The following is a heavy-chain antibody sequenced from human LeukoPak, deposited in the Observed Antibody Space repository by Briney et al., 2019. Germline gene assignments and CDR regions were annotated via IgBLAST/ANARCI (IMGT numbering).Heavy chain of an antibody. J-gene: IGHJ4*02. V-gene: IGHV4-59*08. CDR3: AGGPWRGTGY. CDR2: IYYSGST. CDR1: GGSISSYY. D-gene: IGHD3/OR15-3a*01. Sequence: SETLSLTCTVSGGSISSYYWSWIRQPPGKGLEWIGYIYYSGSTNYNPSLKSRVTISVDTSKSQFSLKLSSVTAADTAVYYCAGGPWRGTGYWGQGTLVTVSS.